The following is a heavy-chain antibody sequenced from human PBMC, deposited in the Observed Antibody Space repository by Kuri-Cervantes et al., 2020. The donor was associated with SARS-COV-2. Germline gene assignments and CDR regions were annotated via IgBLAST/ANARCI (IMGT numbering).Heavy chain of an antibody. J-gene: IGHJ6*03. CDR3: ASEEFLKYMED. CDR1: GGSFSDYY. CDR2: INHSGNT. Sequence: SETLSLTCAVYGGSFSDYYWSWVRQPPGKGLEWIGEINHSGNTNYDPSLKSRVTISIDTSKKDLSLKVRSVTAADTAMFDCASEEFLKYMEDWGKGTTVTVSS. D-gene: IGHD3-10*01. V-gene: IGHV4-34*01.